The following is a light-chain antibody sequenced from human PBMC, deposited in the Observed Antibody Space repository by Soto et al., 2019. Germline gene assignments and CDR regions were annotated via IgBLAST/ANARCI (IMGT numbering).Light chain of an antibody. CDR3: QSYDSSHYV. CDR2: GNS. CDR1: SSNIGAGYD. Sequence: QSVLTQPPSVSGAPGQMVTISCTGSSSNIGAGYDVHWYQQLPGTAPKLLIYGNSNRPSGVPDRFSGSKSGTSASLAITELQAEDEADYYCQSYDSSHYVFGTGTKVTVL. J-gene: IGLJ1*01. V-gene: IGLV1-40*01.